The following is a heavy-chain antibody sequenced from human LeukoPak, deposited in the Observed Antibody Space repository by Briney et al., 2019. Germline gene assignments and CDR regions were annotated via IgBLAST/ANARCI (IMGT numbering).Heavy chain of an antibody. CDR1: GFTFSTYW. J-gene: IGHJ4*02. D-gene: IGHD5-18*01. CDR2: INSDGSNT. V-gene: IGHV3-74*01. CDR3: ARGDHSFWGLPH. Sequence: GGSLRLSCAASGFTFSTYWMHWVRQAPGKGLVWVSRINSDGSNTNYADSVKGRFTISRDNAKNTLYLQMNSLRAEDTAVYYCARGDHSFWGLPHWGQGTLVTVSS.